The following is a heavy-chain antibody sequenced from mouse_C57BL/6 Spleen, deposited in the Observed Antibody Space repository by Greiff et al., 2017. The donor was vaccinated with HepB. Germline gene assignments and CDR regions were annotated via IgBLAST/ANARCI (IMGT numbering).Heavy chain of an antibody. CDR2: FHPYNDDT. CDR3: ARGYYGSSYPFAY. V-gene: IGHV1-47*01. Sequence: VQLQQSGAELVKPGASVKMSCKASGYTFTTYPIEWMKQNHGKSLEWIGNFHPYNDDTKYNEKFKGKATLTVEKSSSTVYLELSRLTSDDAAVYYCARGYYGSSYPFAYWGQGTLVTVSA. CDR1: GYTFTTYP. D-gene: IGHD1-1*01. J-gene: IGHJ3*01.